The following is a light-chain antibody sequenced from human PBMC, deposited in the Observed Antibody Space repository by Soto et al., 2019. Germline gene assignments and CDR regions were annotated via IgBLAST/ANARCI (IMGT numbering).Light chain of an antibody. V-gene: IGKV3-15*01. CDR2: GAF. CDR3: QQYNDWPLT. CDR1: QSVSSN. J-gene: IGKJ1*01. Sequence: EIVMTQSPVTLSVSPGERVTLSCRANQSVSSNLAWYQQKPGQAPSLLMYGAFTRATGIPARFSGTGSGTEFTLTISSLQSEDFALYYCQQYNDWPLTFGQGTKVDIK.